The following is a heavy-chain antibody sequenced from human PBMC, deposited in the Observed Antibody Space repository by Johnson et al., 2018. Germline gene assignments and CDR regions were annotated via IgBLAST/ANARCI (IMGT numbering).Heavy chain of an antibody. Sequence: QVQLVQSGGGVVQPGRSLRLSCAASGFTFSSYGMHWVRQAPGKGLEWVAVISYDGSNKYYADSVKGRFTISRDNSNNTLYLQMNSLRAEDTAVYYRAMGENYDYVWGSYRSGDYAFDIWGQGTMVTVSS. J-gene: IGHJ3*02. D-gene: IGHD3-16*02. CDR2: ISYDGSNK. CDR3: AMGENYDYVWGSYRSGDYAFDI. V-gene: IGHV3-30*03. CDR1: GFTFSSYG.